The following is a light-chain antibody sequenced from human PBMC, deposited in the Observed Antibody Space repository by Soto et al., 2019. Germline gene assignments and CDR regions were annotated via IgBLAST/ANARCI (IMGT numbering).Light chain of an antibody. Sequence: EIVVTQSPGTLSLSPGERAALSYRASQSVSSNHLAWYQQKLGQAPRLLIYGVSSRATGIPDRFSGSGSGTDFTLTISRLEPEDFAVYYCQQYGSSPGTFGQGTKLEIK. V-gene: IGKV3-20*01. CDR1: QSVSSNH. CDR2: GVS. J-gene: IGKJ2*01. CDR3: QQYGSSPGT.